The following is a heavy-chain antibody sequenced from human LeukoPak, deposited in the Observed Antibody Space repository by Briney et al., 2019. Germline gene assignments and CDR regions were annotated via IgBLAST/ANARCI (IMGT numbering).Heavy chain of an antibody. V-gene: IGHV1-69-2*01. CDR1: GYTFTDYY. Sequence: ASVKISCKASGYTFTDYYMHWVQQAPGKGLEWMGLVDPEDGETIYAEKFQGRVTITADTSTDTAYMELSSLRSDDTAVYYCARDAYSSGWSDFDYWGQGTLVTVSS. D-gene: IGHD6-19*01. CDR2: VDPEDGET. J-gene: IGHJ4*02. CDR3: ARDAYSSGWSDFDY.